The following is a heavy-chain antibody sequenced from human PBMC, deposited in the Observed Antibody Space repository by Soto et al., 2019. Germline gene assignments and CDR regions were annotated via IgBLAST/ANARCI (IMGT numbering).Heavy chain of an antibody. CDR2: ISAYNGNT. D-gene: IGHD6-19*01. CDR1: GYTFTSYG. CDR3: AREPSGWYSVVNPKWFDP. V-gene: IGHV1-18*01. Sequence: ASVKVSCKASGYTFTSYGISWVRQAPGQGLEWMGWISAYNGNTNYAQKLQGRVTMTTDTSTSTAYMELRSLRSDDTAVYYCAREPSGWYSVVNPKWFDPWGQGSLVTVSS. J-gene: IGHJ5*02.